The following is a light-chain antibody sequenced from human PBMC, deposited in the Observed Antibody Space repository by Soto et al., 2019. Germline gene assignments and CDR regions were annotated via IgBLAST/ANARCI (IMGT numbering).Light chain of an antibody. V-gene: IGLV2-14*01. CDR1: SGDVGGYNY. CDR2: EVS. J-gene: IGLJ1*01. Sequence: QSVLTQPAFVSGSPGQSITISCTGTSGDVGGYNYVSWYRQHPGKAPKLMIYEVSNRPLGFSNRFSGSKSGNTASLTTSGLQAEDEADYYCSSYTSSSTLYVFGTGTKVTVL. CDR3: SSYTSSSTLYV.